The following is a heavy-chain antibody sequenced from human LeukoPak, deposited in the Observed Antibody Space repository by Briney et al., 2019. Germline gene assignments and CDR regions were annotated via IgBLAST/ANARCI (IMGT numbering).Heavy chain of an antibody. Sequence: GGSLRLSCLASGFTFSSYSMDWFRQAPGKGLEHVSGINYNGDTTFYIDFVKGRFTISRDNSIDTLYLQMNSLRREDSGVYYCVRSSGYYDYWGQGTLVTVSS. D-gene: IGHD3-22*01. CDR2: INYNGDTT. V-gene: IGHV3-64D*06. CDR3: VRSSGYYDY. CDR1: GFTFSSYS. J-gene: IGHJ4*02.